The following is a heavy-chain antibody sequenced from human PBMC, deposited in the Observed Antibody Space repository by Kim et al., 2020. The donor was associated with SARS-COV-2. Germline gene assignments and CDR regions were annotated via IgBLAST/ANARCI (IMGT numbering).Heavy chain of an antibody. V-gene: IGHV3-23*01. Sequence: DSGKGRFTIPRDNSQNTLYLQMNSLRAEDTAVYYCAKVTYSSSWETNFDYWGQGTLVTVSS. D-gene: IGHD6-13*01. J-gene: IGHJ4*02. CDR3: AKVTYSSSWETNFDY.